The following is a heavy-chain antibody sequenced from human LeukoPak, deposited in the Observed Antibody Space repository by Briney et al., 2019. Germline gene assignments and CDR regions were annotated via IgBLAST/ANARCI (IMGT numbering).Heavy chain of an antibody. CDR3: ARAVKFDY. D-gene: IGHD4-17*01. V-gene: IGHV3-30*04. Sequence: GRSLTLSCAPSGFTSSSYAMHCVRDAPGKGLEWVAVISYDGSNKYYADSVKGRFTSSRDNSKNTLYLQMNSLRAEDTAVYYCARAVKFDYWGQGTLVTVSS. J-gene: IGHJ4*02. CDR2: ISYDGSNK. CDR1: GFTSSSYA.